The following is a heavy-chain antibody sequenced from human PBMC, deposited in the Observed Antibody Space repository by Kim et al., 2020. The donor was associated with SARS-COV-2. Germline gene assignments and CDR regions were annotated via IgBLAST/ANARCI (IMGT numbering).Heavy chain of an antibody. D-gene: IGHD5-18*01. V-gene: IGHV4-59*01. CDR3: ARDSYGYSGAFDI. Sequence: YNPSLKSRVTISVDTSKNQFSLKLSSVTAADTAVYYCARDSYGYSGAFDIWGQGTMVTVSS. J-gene: IGHJ3*02.